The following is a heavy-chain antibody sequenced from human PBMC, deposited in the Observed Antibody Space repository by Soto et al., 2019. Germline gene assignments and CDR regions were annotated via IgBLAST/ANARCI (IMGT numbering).Heavy chain of an antibody. CDR1: GDTFTSYT. CDR3: ARDASEVYCSGGSCYSTYNWFDP. D-gene: IGHD2-15*01. V-gene: IGHV1-3*01. Sequence: ASVKVSCKASGDTFTSYTMHWVRQAPGQRLEWMGWINAGNGNTKYSQKFQGRVTITRDTSTSTAYMELRSLRSEDTAVYYCARDASEVYCSGGSCYSTYNWFDPWGQGTLVTVSS. J-gene: IGHJ5*02. CDR2: INAGNGNT.